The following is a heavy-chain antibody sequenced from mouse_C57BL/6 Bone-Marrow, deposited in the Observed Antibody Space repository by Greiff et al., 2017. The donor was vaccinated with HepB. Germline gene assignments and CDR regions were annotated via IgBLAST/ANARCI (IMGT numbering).Heavy chain of an antibody. J-gene: IGHJ3*01. Sequence: VQLQQPGAELVKPGASVKMSCKASGYTFTSYWITWVKQRPGQGLEWIGDIYPGSGSTNYNEKFKSKATLTVDTSSSTAYMQLSSLTSGDSGVYDCAMGSDDYSPRYAYWGQGTLVTVSA. CDR2: IYPGSGST. D-gene: IGHD2-3*01. CDR1: GYTFTSYW. CDR3: AMGSDDYSPRYAY. V-gene: IGHV1-55*01.